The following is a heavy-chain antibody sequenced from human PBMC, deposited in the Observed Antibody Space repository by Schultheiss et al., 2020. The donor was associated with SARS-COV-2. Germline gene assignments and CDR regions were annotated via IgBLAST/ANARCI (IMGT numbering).Heavy chain of an antibody. Sequence: GESLKISCAASGFTVSSNYMSWVRQAPGKGLEWVSVISQSGTTNYADSVKGRFTISRDVSENTLYLHMNSLKAGDTAVYYCAKDLHWYGMDVWGQGTTVTVSS. V-gene: IGHV3-53*01. CDR1: GFTVSSNY. CDR3: AKDLHWYGMDV. J-gene: IGHJ6*02. CDR2: ISQSGTT. D-gene: IGHD1-1*01.